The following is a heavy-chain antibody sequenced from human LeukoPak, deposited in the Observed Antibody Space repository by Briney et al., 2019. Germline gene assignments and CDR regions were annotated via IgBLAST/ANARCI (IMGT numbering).Heavy chain of an antibody. J-gene: IGHJ4*02. D-gene: IGHD6-19*01. CDR3: ARGLDAVAGTPFDY. CDR1: GGSFSGYY. CDR2: INHSGST. V-gene: IGHV4-34*01. Sequence: SETLSLTCAVYGGSFSGYYWSWIRKPPGKGLEWIGEINHSGSTNYNPSLKSRVTISVDTSKNQFSLKLSSVTAADTAVYYCARGLDAVAGTPFDYWGQGTLVTVSS.